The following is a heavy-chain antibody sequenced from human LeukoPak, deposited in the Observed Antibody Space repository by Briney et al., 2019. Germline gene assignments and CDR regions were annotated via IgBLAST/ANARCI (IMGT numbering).Heavy chain of an antibody. V-gene: IGHV1-2*02. Sequence: ASVKVSCKASGYTFTGYYMHWVRQAPGQGLEWVGWINPNSGGTNYAQKFQGRVTMTRDTSISTAYMGLSRLRSDDTAVYYCAREWGYYGSGSYYDSDYWGQGTLVTVSS. CDR3: AREWGYYGSGSYYDSDY. CDR1: GYTFTGYY. CDR2: INPNSGGT. D-gene: IGHD3-10*01. J-gene: IGHJ4*02.